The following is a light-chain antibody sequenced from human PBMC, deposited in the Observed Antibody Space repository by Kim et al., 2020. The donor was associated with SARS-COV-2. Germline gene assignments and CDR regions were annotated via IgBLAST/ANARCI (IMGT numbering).Light chain of an antibody. CDR2: KAS. Sequence: FVMDRVIITCLASQNIGHLLAWYQQNPGKPPKLLISKASNLENGVPSRFSGSGSGTQFTLTISSLQPDDFASYYCQQYSTFSPWTFGQGTKVYIK. CDR1: QNIGHL. J-gene: IGKJ1*01. CDR3: QQYSTFSPWT. V-gene: IGKV1-5*03.